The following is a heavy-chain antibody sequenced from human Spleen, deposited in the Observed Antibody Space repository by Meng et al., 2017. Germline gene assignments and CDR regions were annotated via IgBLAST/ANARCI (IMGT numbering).Heavy chain of an antibody. CDR2: ISSTGGAT. CDR3: VPRTTYFDS. D-gene: IGHD4-11*01. CDR1: GFTFSTVG. Sequence: EVRLLESGGVLVQPGGSLRLSGAASGFTFSTVGMNWVRQAPGKGLEWVSTISSTGGATYYVDSVKGRLTISRDNSKNTLYLQMNSLRAEDTAVYYCVPRTTYFDSWGLGTLVTVSS. V-gene: IGHV3-23*01. J-gene: IGHJ4*02.